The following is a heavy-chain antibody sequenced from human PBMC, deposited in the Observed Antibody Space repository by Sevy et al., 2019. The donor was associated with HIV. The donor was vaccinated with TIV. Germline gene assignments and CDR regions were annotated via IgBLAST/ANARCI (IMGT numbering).Heavy chain of an antibody. V-gene: IGHV3-74*01. CDR3: ARAEPPYYYGSGSSDY. J-gene: IGHJ4*02. Sequence: GGSLRLSCAASGFTFSSYWMHWVRQAPGKGLVWVSRINSDGSSTSYADSVKGRFTISRDNAKNTLYLQMNSLRAEDTALYYCARAEPPYYYGSGSSDYWGQGTLVTVSS. D-gene: IGHD3-10*01. CDR1: GFTFSSYW. CDR2: INSDGSST.